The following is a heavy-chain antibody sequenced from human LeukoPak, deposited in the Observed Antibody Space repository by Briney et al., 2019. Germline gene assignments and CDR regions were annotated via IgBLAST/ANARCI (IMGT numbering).Heavy chain of an antibody. CDR3: ARGPTIDYDILTGYYYFDY. V-gene: IGHV4-34*01. J-gene: IGHJ4*02. CDR2: INHSGST. Sequence: SETLSLTCAVYRGSFSGYYWTWIRQSPGKGLEWIGEINHSGSTNYNPSLKSRVTISIDTSKNQFSLKLSSVTAADTAVYYCARGPTIDYDILTGYYYFDYWGQGTLVAVSS. D-gene: IGHD3-9*01. CDR1: RGSFSGYY.